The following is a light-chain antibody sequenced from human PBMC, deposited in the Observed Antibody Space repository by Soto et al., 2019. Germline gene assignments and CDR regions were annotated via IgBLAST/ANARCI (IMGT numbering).Light chain of an antibody. CDR2: MAS. J-gene: IGKJ5*01. Sequence: DIVMTQSPFSLPVTPGEPASISCRSSQSLLNSKGYNYLDWYLQKQGQSPQLLIYMASTRDSGVPDRFSGSGSGTDFTLKISRVEAEDVGVYYCMQALRTPFTFGQGTRLEIK. CDR3: MQALRTPFT. CDR1: QSLLNSKGYNY. V-gene: IGKV2-28*01.